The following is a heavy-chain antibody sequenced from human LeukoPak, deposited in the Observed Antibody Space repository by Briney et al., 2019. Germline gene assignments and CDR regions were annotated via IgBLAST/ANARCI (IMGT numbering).Heavy chain of an antibody. J-gene: IGHJ4*02. Sequence: PSETLSLTCTVSGGSISSYYWSWIWQPPGKGLDWIGYIYYSGSTNYNPSLKSRVTISVDTSKNQFSLKLSSVTAADTAVYYCARYYYESSGYYILDYWGQGTLVTVSS. V-gene: IGHV4-59*01. CDR2: IYYSGST. D-gene: IGHD3-22*01. CDR1: GGSISSYY. CDR3: ARYYYESSGYYILDY.